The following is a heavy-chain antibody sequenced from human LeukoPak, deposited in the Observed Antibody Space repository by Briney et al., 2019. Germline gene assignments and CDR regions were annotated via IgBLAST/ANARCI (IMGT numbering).Heavy chain of an antibody. CDR2: IYYSGST. V-gene: IGHV4-30-4*08. J-gene: IGHJ4*02. CDR3: AREEVGATKD. CDR1: GGSISSGDYY. Sequence: SETLYLTCTVSGGSISSGDYYWSWIRQPPGKGLEWIGYIYYSGSTYYNPSLKSRVTISVDTSKNQFSLKLSSVTAADTAVYYCAREEVGATKDWGQGTLVTVSS. D-gene: IGHD1-26*01.